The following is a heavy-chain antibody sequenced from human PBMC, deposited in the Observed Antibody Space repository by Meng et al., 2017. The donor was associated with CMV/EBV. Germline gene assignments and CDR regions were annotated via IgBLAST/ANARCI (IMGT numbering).Heavy chain of an antibody. Sequence: QLPLQEPGPGLVKPSETLSLTCTVSGGSISSSSYYWGWIRQPPGKGLEWIGSIYYSGSTYYNPSLKSRVTISVDTSKNQFSLKLSSVTAADTAVYYCARDSAVAGVVDYWGQGTLVTVSS. CDR2: IYYSGST. J-gene: IGHJ4*02. CDR3: ARDSAVAGVVDY. CDR1: GGSISSSSYY. V-gene: IGHV4-39*07. D-gene: IGHD6-19*01.